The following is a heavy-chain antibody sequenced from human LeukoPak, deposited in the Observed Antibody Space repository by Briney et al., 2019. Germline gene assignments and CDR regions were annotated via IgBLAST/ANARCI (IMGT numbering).Heavy chain of an antibody. CDR2: IYYSGST. D-gene: IGHD3-10*01. CDR3: ARDSAEYGSGSFDY. CDR1: GGSISSSSYY. J-gene: IGHJ4*02. Sequence: SETLSLTCTVSGGSISSSSYYWGWIRQPPGKGLEWIGSIYYSGSTYYNPSLKSRVTISVDTSKNQFSLKLSSVTAADTAVYYCARDSAEYGSGSFDYWGQGTLVTVSP. V-gene: IGHV4-39*02.